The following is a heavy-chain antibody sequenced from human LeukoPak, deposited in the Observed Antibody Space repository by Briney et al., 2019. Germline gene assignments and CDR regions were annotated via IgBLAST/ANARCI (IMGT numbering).Heavy chain of an antibody. Sequence: AETLSLTCTASGCTISSYYWSWIRQPPGKGLEWIGYIYYSGSTNYNPYPKSRLTISVDTSKIQFSLKLSSVTAADTAVYYCARQGYSGSYFVYYYYGMDVWGQGTTVTVSS. J-gene: IGHJ6*02. V-gene: IGHV4-59*08. D-gene: IGHD1-26*01. CDR1: GCTISSYY. CDR2: IYYSGST. CDR3: ARQGYSGSYFVYYYYGMDV.